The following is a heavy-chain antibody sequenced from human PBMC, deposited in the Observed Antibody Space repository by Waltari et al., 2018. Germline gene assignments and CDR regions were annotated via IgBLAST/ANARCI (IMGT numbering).Heavy chain of an antibody. V-gene: IGHV3-23*01. CDR2: INSRGNTT. Sequence: EEQLLESGGALVQTGGSLRLSCAASGFIFSSYAMSWVRQAPGKGLEWVSAINSRGNTTFYSDSVKGRFTLSRDNSNNMLYLHMSSLRAEDAALYYCAELYYGDDGWWFDPWGQGTLVTVFS. CDR3: AELYYGDDGWWFDP. J-gene: IGHJ5*02. D-gene: IGHD3-16*01. CDR1: GFIFSSYA.